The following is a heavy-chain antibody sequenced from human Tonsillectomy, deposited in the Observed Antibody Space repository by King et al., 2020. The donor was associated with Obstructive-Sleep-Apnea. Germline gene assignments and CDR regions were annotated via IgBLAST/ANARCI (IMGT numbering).Heavy chain of an antibody. CDR2: ILYDGSNK. V-gene: IGHV3-30*18. J-gene: IGHJ6*02. CDR1: GFTFSSYG. Sequence: VQLVESGGGVVQPGRSLRLSCAASGFTFSSYGMHWVRQAPGKGLEWVAFILYDGSNKCYADSVKGRITISRDNSKNTLYLQMNSLRAEDTAVYSCVKGVGVWGSSPPAGMDVWGQGTTVIVSS. CDR3: VKGVGVWGSSPPAGMDV. D-gene: IGHD3-16*01.